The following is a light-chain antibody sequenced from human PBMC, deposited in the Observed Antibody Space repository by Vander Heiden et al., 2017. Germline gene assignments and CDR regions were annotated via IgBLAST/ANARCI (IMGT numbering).Light chain of an antibody. Sequence: SSELTQPPSVSVSPGQTARITCSGDTLPQQYVYWYQQRPGQAPVLVMYKDSGRPSGIPERFSGSSSGTTVTLTITGVQAEDEADYYCQSTDTSGPYVVFGGGTQLTVL. V-gene: IGLV3-25*03. J-gene: IGLJ3*02. CDR1: TLPQQY. CDR2: KDS. CDR3: QSTDTSGPYVV.